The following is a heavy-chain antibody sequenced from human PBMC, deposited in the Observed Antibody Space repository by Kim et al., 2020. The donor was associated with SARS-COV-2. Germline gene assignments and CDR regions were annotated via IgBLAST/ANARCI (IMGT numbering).Heavy chain of an antibody. CDR1: GGSITTGGYY. V-gene: IGHV4-31*03. CDR3: ARDYDSSGYWDYYAFDI. CDR2: IFYSGST. D-gene: IGHD3-22*01. Sequence: SETLSLTCSVSGGSITTGGYYWSWIRQSPGKGLEWIGYIFYSGSTNYNPSLKSRVTISLDTSNNQFSLKLSSVTAADTAVYYCARDYDSSGYWDYYAFDIGGQGTVVTVSS. J-gene: IGHJ3*02.